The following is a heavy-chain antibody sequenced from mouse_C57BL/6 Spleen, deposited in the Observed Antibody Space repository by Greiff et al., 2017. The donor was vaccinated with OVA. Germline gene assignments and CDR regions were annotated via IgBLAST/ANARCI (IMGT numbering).Heavy chain of an antibody. CDR3: TRNPSYYGSPAWFAY. CDR2: IDPETGGT. Sequence: VHLVESGAELVRPGASVTLSCKASGYTFTDYEMHWVKQTPVHGLEWIGAIDPETGGTAYNQKFKGKAILTADKSSSTAYMELRSLTSEDSAVYYCTRNPSYYGSPAWFAYWGQGTLVTVSA. D-gene: IGHD1-1*01. J-gene: IGHJ3*01. CDR1: GYTFTDYE. V-gene: IGHV1-15*01.